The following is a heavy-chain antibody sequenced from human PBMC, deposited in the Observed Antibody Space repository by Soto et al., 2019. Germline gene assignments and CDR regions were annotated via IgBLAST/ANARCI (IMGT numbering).Heavy chain of an antibody. Sequence: QLQLQESGSGLVKPSQTLSLTCAVSGGSISSGGYSWSWIRQPPGKGLEWIGYIYHSGRTYYNPSLKSRVTISVDRSKNQFSLKLTSVTAADTAVYYCASNLYYDSSGYYRSDAFDIWGQGTMVTVSS. J-gene: IGHJ3*02. CDR1: GGSISSGGYS. CDR2: IYHSGRT. D-gene: IGHD3-22*01. CDR3: ASNLYYDSSGYYRSDAFDI. V-gene: IGHV4-30-2*01.